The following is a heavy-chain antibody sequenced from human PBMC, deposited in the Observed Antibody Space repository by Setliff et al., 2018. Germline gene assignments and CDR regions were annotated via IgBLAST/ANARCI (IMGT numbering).Heavy chain of an antibody. V-gene: IGHV1-69*05. Sequence: ASVKVSCKTSGYNFITFGISWVRQAPGQGLEWMGGIIPIFGTTNYAQKFQGRLTITTDKPTTTAYMELSSLRSDDTAVYYCATEGGSTITRHYMDVWGKGTTVTVSS. CDR3: ATEGGSTITRHYMDV. J-gene: IGHJ6*03. CDR1: GYNFITFG. CDR2: IIPIFGTT. D-gene: IGHD4-4*01.